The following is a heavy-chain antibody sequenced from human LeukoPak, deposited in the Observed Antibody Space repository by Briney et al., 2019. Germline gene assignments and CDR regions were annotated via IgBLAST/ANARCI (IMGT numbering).Heavy chain of an antibody. CDR3: ARVLRYCSGGNCYSGGLGYMDV. V-gene: IGHV3-23*01. J-gene: IGHJ6*03. Sequence: GSLRLSCAASGFYFANYAMSWVRQAPGKGLEWVSATVGGGSPNTYHADSVKGRFTISRDNSKNTLFLQMNSLRAEDTAVYYCARVLRYCSGGNCYSGGLGYMDVWGKGTTVTISS. CDR2: TVGGGSPNT. CDR1: GFYFANYA. D-gene: IGHD2-15*01.